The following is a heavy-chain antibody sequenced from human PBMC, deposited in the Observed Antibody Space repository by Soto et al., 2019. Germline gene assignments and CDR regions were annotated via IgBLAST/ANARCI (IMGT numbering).Heavy chain of an antibody. CDR3: ARDRRDQTIFGMVGYFDL. J-gene: IGHJ2*01. CDR2: IVPIFGTK. Sequence: QVQLVQSGAEVKKPGSSVKVSCKPSGGSFSSHAVSWVRQAPGQGLEWVGGIVPIFGTKNYAEKFQGRVTRAADKSSSTVYMDLSSLKSEDTAVYFCARDRRDQTIFGMVGYFDLWGRGTLVSVSS. CDR1: GGSFSSHA. V-gene: IGHV1-69*06. D-gene: IGHD3-3*01.